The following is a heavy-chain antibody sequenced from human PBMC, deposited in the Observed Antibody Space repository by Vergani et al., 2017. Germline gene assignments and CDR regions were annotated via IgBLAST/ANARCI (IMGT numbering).Heavy chain of an antibody. Sequence: QVKLQESGPGLLKPSQTLSLTCSFSGGSLDIHSQTWGWIRQPAGEGLEWIGLIDVKGNSNFSPSLESRVTMSADASRGRFSLNLRSVTTSDTAVYYCVRVLHTSYILGAFDIWGQGIKVTVSS. CDR3: VRVLHTSYILGAFDI. CDR1: GGSLDIHSQT. CDR2: IDVKGNS. J-gene: IGHJ3*02. D-gene: IGHD2-21*01. V-gene: IGHV4-61*02.